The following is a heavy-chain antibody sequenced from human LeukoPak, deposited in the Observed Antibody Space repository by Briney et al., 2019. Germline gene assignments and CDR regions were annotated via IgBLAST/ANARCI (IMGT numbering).Heavy chain of an antibody. CDR3: APREIWERTGY. Sequence: GGSLRLSCPASGFTLSSYAMSWVRQAPGRGLEWVSAMSGSGGSTYYADSVKGRFTISRDNSKNTLYLQMNSLRAEDTAVYYCAPREIWERTGYWGQGTLVTVSS. J-gene: IGHJ4*02. V-gene: IGHV3-23*01. CDR2: MSGSGGST. D-gene: IGHD1-26*01. CDR1: GFTLSSYA.